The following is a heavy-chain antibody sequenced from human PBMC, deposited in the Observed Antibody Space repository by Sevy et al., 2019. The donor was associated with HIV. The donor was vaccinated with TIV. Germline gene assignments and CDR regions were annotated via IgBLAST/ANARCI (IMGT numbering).Heavy chain of an antibody. D-gene: IGHD6-19*01. CDR1: GDSISSGANY. CDR3: ARGRSAVATYYTWSTVAGYYFDY. Sequence: SETLSLTCTVSGDSISSGANYWGWIRQHPVKGLEWIGYIHYSGSAYDNPSLKSRITMSVDTSKNQFSLKLRSVTAADTAVYYCARGRSAVATYYTWSTVAGYYFDYWGQGTLVTGSS. J-gene: IGHJ4*02. V-gene: IGHV4-31*03. CDR2: IHYSGSA.